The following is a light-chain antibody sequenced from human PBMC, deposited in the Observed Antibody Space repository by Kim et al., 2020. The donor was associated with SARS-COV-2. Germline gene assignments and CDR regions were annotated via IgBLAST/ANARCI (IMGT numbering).Light chain of an antibody. CDR3: LQHNNYPLT. CDR1: QAISNY. V-gene: IGKV1-17*03. Sequence: ASVGDRVTITCRARQAISNYLAWFQWRPGKVPMRLIYGASSLQSGVPSRFSGSGSGTEFTLTISNLQPEDFATYYCLQHNNYPLTFGGGTKVVIK. J-gene: IGKJ4*01. CDR2: GAS.